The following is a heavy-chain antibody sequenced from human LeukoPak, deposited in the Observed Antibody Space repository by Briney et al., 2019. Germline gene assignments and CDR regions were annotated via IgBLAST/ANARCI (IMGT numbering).Heavy chain of an antibody. D-gene: IGHD3-3*01. CDR2: INHSGST. CDR1: GGSFSGYY. J-gene: IGHJ3*02. V-gene: IGHV4-34*01. Sequence: PSETLSLTCAVYGGSFSGYYWSWIRQPPGKGLEWIGEINHSGSTNYNPSLKSRVTISVDTSKNQFSLKLSSVTAADTAVYYRARNQPRITIFGVVPDAFDIWGQGTMVTVSS. CDR3: ARNQPRITIFGVVPDAFDI.